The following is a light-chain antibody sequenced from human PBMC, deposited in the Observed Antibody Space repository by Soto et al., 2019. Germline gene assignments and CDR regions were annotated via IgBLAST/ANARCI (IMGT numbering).Light chain of an antibody. CDR3: SSISTTSTPIV. CDR1: SSDIGLYNY. Sequence: HSALSQPASMSGSPGQSITIPCTGASSDIGLYNYVSWYQHHPGKAPKLLISEVNVRPSGLSDRFSASKAGNTASLTISGLQPEDEAYYYCSSISTTSTPIVFGSGTKVTV. CDR2: EVN. J-gene: IGLJ1*01. V-gene: IGLV2-14*01.